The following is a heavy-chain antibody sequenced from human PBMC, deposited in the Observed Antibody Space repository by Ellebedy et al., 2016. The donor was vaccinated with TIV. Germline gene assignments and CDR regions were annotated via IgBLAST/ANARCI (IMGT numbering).Heavy chain of an antibody. V-gene: IGHV3-7*01. CDR2: INQAGTET. J-gene: IGHJ3*02. CDR3: ARGGGERLRYAFDI. D-gene: IGHD1-26*01. Sequence: PGGSLRLSCAASGFTFKNNWRSWVRQTPQKGIEWVANINQAGTETTYVDAVKGRLTITRDNAKNSGYLKLSSLGAEDTAVYYCARGGGERLRYAFDIWGHGTLVTVSS. CDR1: GFTFKNNW.